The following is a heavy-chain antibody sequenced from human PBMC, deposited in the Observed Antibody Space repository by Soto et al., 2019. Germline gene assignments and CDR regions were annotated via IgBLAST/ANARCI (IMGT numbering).Heavy chain of an antibody. D-gene: IGHD3-3*01. CDR1: GGSISSYY. Sequence: PSETLSLTCTVSGGSISSYYWSWIRQPPGKGLEWIGYIYYSGSTNYNPSLKSRVTISVDTSKNQFSLKLSSVTAADTAVYYCARGGFWNYYYMDVWGQGTTVTAP. CDR2: IYYSGST. CDR3: ARGGFWNYYYMDV. J-gene: IGHJ6*03. V-gene: IGHV4-59*01.